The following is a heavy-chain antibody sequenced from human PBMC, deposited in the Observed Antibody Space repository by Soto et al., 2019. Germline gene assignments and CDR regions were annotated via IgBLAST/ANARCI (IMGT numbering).Heavy chain of an antibody. D-gene: IGHD1-1*01. V-gene: IGHV3-74*01. J-gene: IGHJ4*02. CDR1: GFTLRGYW. CDR3: AKDGRLGQFDY. Sequence: EVQLVESGGGLVQPGGSLRLSCAASGFTLRGYWMHWVRQAPGKGLVWVSRINSDGSSTSYADSVKGRFTISRDNAKNTLYLQMISLRAEDTAVYYCAKDGRLGQFDYWGQGTLVTASS. CDR2: INSDGSST.